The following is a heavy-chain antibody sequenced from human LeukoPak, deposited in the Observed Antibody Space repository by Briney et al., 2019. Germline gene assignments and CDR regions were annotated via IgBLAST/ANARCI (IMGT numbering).Heavy chain of an antibody. CDR1: GGSISGYY. V-gene: IGHV4-38-2*02. Sequence: SETLSLTCTVSGGSISGYYWGWIRQPPGKGLEWIGSIYHSGSTYYNPSLKSRVTISVDTSKNQFSLKLSSVTAADTAVYYCARQAMIVVDPSFDYWGQGTLVTVSS. CDR3: ARQAMIVVDPSFDY. J-gene: IGHJ4*02. CDR2: IYHSGST. D-gene: IGHD3-22*01.